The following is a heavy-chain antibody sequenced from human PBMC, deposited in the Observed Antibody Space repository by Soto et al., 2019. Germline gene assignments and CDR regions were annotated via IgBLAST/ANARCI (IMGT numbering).Heavy chain of an antibody. J-gene: IGHJ6*02. CDR1: GFSFSIYA. V-gene: IGHV3-30-3*01. D-gene: IGHD2-15*01. CDR2: TSYDGSNK. Sequence: QVQLVESGGGVVQPGRSLRLSCAASGFSFSIYAIHWVRQAPGKGLEWVVVTSYDGSNKYYADSVEGRFTISRDNSKNTPNLQMNSLRPEDTAVYFCARELVAPSDNYYGLDVWGQGPTVTVSS. CDR3: ARELVAPSDNYYGLDV.